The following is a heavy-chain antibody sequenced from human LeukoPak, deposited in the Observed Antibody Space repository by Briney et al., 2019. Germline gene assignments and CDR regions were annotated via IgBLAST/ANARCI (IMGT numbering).Heavy chain of an antibody. J-gene: IGHJ6*02. V-gene: IGHV3-23*03. CDR1: GFTFSSYA. Sequence: QPGGSLRLSCAASGFTFSSYAMSWVRQAPGKGLEWVSVIYSGGSTYYADSVKGRFTISRDNAKNSLHLQMNSLRAEDTAVFYCARVKGPGMDVWGQGTTVTVSS. CDR2: IYSGGST. CDR3: ARVKGPGMDV.